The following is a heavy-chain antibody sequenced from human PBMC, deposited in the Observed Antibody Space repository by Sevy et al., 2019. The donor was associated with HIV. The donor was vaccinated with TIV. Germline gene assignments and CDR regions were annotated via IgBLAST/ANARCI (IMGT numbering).Heavy chain of an antibody. CDR3: ARVDSSGWSDY. J-gene: IGHJ4*02. CDR1: GYSMTSGYF. Sequence: SETLSLTCAVSGYSMTSGYFWGWIRQSPGKGLEWIGSFYHSGTTYYSPSLKSRVTLSVDTSKNQFSLKVRSVTAADTAVYYCARVDSSGWSDYWGQGTLVTVSS. CDR2: FYHSGTT. D-gene: IGHD6-13*01. V-gene: IGHV4-38-2*01.